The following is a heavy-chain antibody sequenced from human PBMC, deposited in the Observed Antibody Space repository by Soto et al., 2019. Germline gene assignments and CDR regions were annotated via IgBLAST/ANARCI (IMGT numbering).Heavy chain of an antibody. J-gene: IGHJ4*02. D-gene: IGHD2-2*01. CDR3: ARGYCISTSCYAFDY. CDR1: SVSISSYY. V-gene: IGHV4-59*01. CDR2: IYYSGNT. Sequence: PSETLSLTCTVSSVSISSYYWNWILQPPGKGLEWIGSIYYSGNTNYSPSLQSRVTIPVDTSKTQFSLQLTYATAADTAMYYCARGYCISTSCYAFDYWGQGTLVTVPP.